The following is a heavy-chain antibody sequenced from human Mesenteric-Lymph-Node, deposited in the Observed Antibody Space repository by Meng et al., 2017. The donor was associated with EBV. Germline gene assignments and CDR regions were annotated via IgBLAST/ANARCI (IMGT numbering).Heavy chain of an antibody. Sequence: QVQLQQSGPGLVKPSQTLSLTCAIPGDTVSSNGSAWNWIRQSPSRGLEWLGRTYYRSKWYNDYAVSVKSRITINPDTSKNQFSLQLNSVTPADTAVYYCARSGPVPRYCSGGSCFLQNWFDPWGQGTLVTVSS. CDR3: ARSGPVPRYCSGGSCFLQNWFDP. J-gene: IGHJ5*02. CDR1: GDTVSSNGSA. CDR2: TYYRSKWYN. D-gene: IGHD2-15*01. V-gene: IGHV6-1*01.